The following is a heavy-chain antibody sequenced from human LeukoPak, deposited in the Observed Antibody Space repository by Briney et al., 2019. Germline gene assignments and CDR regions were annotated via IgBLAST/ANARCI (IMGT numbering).Heavy chain of an antibody. CDR1: GGSISSSSYY. J-gene: IGHJ6*03. CDR2: IYYSGST. V-gene: IGHV4-39*01. CDR3: ARQKSGTKQLVPPWDMDV. D-gene: IGHD6-6*01. Sequence: KPSETLSLTCTVSGGSISSSSYYWGWIRQPPGKGLEWIGSIYYSGSTYYNPSLKSRVTISVDTSKNQFSLKLSSVTAADTAVYYCARQKSGTKQLVPPWDMDVWGKGTTVTVSS.